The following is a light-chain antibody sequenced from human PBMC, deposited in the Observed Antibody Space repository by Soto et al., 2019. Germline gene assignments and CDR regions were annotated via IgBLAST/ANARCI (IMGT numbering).Light chain of an antibody. J-gene: IGKJ2*01. CDR1: QSLYNSF. CDR2: AVS. Sequence: EIVLTQSPGTLSLSPGERATLSCRASQSLYNSFLAWYQQKPGQTPSLLINAVSNRATGVPDRFSGSGSGTDFTLTISRLEPEDFAVYYCQQYGSPPHTFGQGTKVEI. CDR3: QQYGSPPHT. V-gene: IGKV3-20*01.